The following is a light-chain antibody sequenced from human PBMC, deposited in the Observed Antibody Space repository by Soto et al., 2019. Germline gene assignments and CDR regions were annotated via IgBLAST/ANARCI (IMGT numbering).Light chain of an antibody. J-gene: IGKJ1*01. V-gene: IGKV3-20*01. CDR1: QSVSSNH. Sequence: ESVLTQSPGTLSLSPGERATLSCRASQSVSSNHLAWYQQKRGQPPRLLIYGASSRATGTPGRCSGSGSGTEFTLTIRRLEPEDFAVYFCQHYVYPQWTFGPGTKVDIK. CDR2: GAS. CDR3: QHYVYPQWT.